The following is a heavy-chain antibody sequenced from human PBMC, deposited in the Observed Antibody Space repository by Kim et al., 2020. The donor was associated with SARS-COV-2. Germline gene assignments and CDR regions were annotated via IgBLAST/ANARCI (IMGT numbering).Heavy chain of an antibody. CDR2: INHSGST. D-gene: IGHD3-22*01. CDR3: ASLGYYYDSSGPFDY. V-gene: IGHV4-34*01. Sequence: SETLSLTCAVYGGSFSGYYWSWIRQPPGKGLEWIGEINHSGSTNYNPSLKSRVTISVDTSKNQFSLKLSSVTAADTAVYYCASLGYYYDSSGPFDYWGQGTLVTVSS. J-gene: IGHJ4*02. CDR1: GGSFSGYY.